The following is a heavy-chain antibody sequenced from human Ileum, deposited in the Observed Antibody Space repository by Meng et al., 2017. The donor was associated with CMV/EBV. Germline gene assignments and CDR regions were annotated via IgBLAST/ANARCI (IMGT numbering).Heavy chain of an antibody. CDR3: ARDRAGGVFGVVRKGGVDY. Sequence: GGSLRLSCAASGFTFSSYGMHWVRQAPGKGLEWVAFIRYDGSNKYYADSVKGRFTISRDNAKNSLFLQMNSLRAEDTAVYYCARDRAGGVFGVVRKGGVDYWGQGTLVTVSS. V-gene: IGHV3-30*02. CDR1: GFTFSSYG. D-gene: IGHD3-3*01. J-gene: IGHJ4*02. CDR2: IRYDGSNK.